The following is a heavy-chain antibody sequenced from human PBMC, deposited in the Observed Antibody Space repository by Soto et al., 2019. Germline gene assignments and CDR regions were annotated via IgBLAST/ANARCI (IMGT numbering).Heavy chain of an antibody. CDR1: GGTFSSRA. CDR3: ANSRGGTFLGYHGMDI. CDR2: IIPVFGRV. Sequence: QVQLVQSGPEVKKTGTSVKVSCKASGGTFSSRAISWVRQAPGQGLEWMGGIIPVFGRVNYAEKFQDRVTITADESTGTVYMELSSLRSEHTALYYCANSRGGTFLGYHGMDIWGQGTTVSVSS. J-gene: IGHJ6*02. V-gene: IGHV1-69*01. D-gene: IGHD3-16*01.